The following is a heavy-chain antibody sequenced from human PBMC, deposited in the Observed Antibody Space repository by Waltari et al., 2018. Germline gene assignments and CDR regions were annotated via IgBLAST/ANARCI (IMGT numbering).Heavy chain of an antibody. D-gene: IGHD1-1*01. CDR1: GFTFSSFW. Sequence: EEQLVESGGGLVQPGDSLRLSCAASGFTFSSFWMNWVRQAPGKGPLWVSRISSDASDTTYADSVKGRLTISRDNARNTLYLQMNRLRAEDTAVYFCARVSRRTYRSPVPGRHYYYGMDVWGQGTTVTVSS. J-gene: IGHJ6*02. CDR2: ISSDASDT. V-gene: IGHV3-74*03. CDR3: ARVSRRTYRSPVPGRHYYYGMDV.